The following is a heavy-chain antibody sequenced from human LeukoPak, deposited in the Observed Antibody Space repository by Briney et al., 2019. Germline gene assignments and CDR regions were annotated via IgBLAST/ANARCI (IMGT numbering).Heavy chain of an antibody. J-gene: IGHJ6*03. V-gene: IGHV3-23*01. D-gene: IGHD5-12*01. CDR2: ISGRDSNT. Sequence: GGSLRLSCAASGFTFSSYGMNWVRQAPGKGLEWVSAISGRDSNTYYADSVKGRFTISRKNSKNTLYLQMHSLMHEDTAVYYCAKCIVATNLCYYMDVWGKGTTVTISS. CDR1: GFTFSSYG. CDR3: AKCIVATNLCYYMDV.